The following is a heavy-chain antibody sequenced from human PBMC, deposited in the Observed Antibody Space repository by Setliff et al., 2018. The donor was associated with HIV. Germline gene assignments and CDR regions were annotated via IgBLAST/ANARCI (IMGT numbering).Heavy chain of an antibody. J-gene: IGHJ4*02. Sequence: SETLSLTCTVSGDSISNYYWSWGRQPPGKGLEWIGYIYTTGSTNYNPSLKSRVTMSVDTSKNQFSLKLSSVTAADTAVYYCARGLSFYDPGGFDYWGQGTLVTVSS. CDR3: ARGLSFYDPGGFDY. D-gene: IGHD3-22*01. CDR2: IYTTGST. CDR1: GDSISNYY. V-gene: IGHV4-4*09.